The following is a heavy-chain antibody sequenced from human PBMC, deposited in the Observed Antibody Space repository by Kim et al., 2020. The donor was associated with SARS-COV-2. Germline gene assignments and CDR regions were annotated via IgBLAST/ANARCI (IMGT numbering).Heavy chain of an antibody. CDR1: GFTFSSYS. V-gene: IGHV3-21*01. D-gene: IGHD6-13*01. CDR2: ISSSSSYI. CDR3: ASMRQQLADFDY. J-gene: IGHJ4*02. Sequence: GGSLRLSCAASGFTFSSYSMNWVRQAPGKGLEWVSSISSSSSYIYYADSVKGRFTISRDNAKNSLYLQMNSLRAEDTAVYYCASMRQQLADFDYWGQGTLVTVSS.